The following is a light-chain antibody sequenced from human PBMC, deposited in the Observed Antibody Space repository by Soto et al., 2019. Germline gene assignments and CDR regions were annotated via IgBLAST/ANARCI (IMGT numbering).Light chain of an antibody. Sequence: QSVLTQPASVSGSPGQSITISCTGTNTDIGVYDYVSWYQQHPGKAPKVIIYEVTNRPSGVSNRFSGSKSGDTASLTISGLQSEDEADYYCSSYTTSATLVFGGGTKVTVL. V-gene: IGLV2-14*01. CDR3: SSYTTSATLV. J-gene: IGLJ3*02. CDR2: EVT. CDR1: NTDIGVYDY.